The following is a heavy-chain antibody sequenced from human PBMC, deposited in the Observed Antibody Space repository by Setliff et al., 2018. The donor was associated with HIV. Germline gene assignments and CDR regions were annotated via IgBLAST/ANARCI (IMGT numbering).Heavy chain of an antibody. Sequence: GGSLRLSCAASGFSFRSYAVSWVRQAPGKGLEWVSVISGSGDITYYADSVRGRFTISRDNYKNTLYLQMKSLRAEDTAVYYCARGPTVGAADYWGQGTLVTVSS. CDR1: GFSFRSYA. V-gene: IGHV3-23*01. CDR2: ISGSGDIT. D-gene: IGHD1-26*01. CDR3: ARGPTVGAADY. J-gene: IGHJ4*02.